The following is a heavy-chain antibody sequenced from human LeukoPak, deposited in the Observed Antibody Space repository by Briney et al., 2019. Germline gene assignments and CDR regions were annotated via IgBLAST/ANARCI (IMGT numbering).Heavy chain of an antibody. CDR3: ARVPEHYDILTVDY. CDR1: GGSISSYY. D-gene: IGHD3-9*01. V-gene: IGHV4-59*12. Sequence: SETLSLTCTVSGGSISSYYWSWIRQPPGKGLEWIGYIYYSGNTNYNPSLKGRVTMTVDTSKNQFSLNLSSVTAADTAVYYCARVPEHYDILTVDYWGQGTLVTVSS. J-gene: IGHJ4*02. CDR2: IYYSGNT.